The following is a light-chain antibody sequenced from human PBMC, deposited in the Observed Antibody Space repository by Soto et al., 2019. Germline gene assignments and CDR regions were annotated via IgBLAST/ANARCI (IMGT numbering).Light chain of an antibody. J-gene: IGKJ5*01. CDR2: AAS. V-gene: IGKV1-39*01. Sequence: DIQMTQSPSSLSASVGDRVTITCRASQSISSYLNWHQQKPGKAPKLLIYAASSLQSGVPSRFSGSGSGTDFTRTISSMQPEEFATYSCQQSYSTPPITFGQGTRLEIK. CDR3: QQSYSTPPIT. CDR1: QSISSY.